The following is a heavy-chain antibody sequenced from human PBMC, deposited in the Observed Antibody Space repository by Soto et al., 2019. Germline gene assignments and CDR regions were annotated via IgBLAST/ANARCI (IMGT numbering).Heavy chain of an antibody. D-gene: IGHD6-13*01. V-gene: IGHV4-61*08. Sequence: SETLSLTCTVSGGSITSGGYYWSWIRQRPGKGLEWIGYIYDSGTTDYNPSLKGRVTISVDTSKNQFSLKKTSVTAADTAVYYCASSHAGAHITAAVHWGQGTLVTVSS. CDR1: GGSITSGGYY. CDR2: IYDSGTT. J-gene: IGHJ4*02. CDR3: ASSHAGAHITAAVH.